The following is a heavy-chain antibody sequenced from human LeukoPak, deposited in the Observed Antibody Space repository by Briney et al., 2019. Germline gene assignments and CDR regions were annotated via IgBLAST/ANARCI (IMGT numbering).Heavy chain of an antibody. J-gene: IGHJ4*02. CDR3: ASDGSGSYPPFDY. Sequence: PGGSLRLSCAASGFTFSSYGMHWVRQAPGKGLEWVAVIWYDGSNKYYADSVKGRFTISRDNSKTTLYLQMNSLRAEDTAVYYCASDGSGSYPPFDYWGQGTLVTVSS. CDR2: IWYDGSNK. CDR1: GFTFSSYG. D-gene: IGHD3-10*01. V-gene: IGHV3-33*01.